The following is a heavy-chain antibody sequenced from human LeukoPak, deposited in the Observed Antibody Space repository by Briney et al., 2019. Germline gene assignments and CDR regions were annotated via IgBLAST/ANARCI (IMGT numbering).Heavy chain of an antibody. CDR3: ASRTEILPSGALGAFDI. J-gene: IGHJ3*02. CDR1: GYTFTPYY. Sequence: ASVKVSCTPSGYTFTPYYMHWVRQAPGQGLEWVGWINPKSGGTNDAQKFQGRVTMTRDTSISTAYMELSRLRSDDTAVYYCASRTEILPSGALGAFDIWGQGTMVTVSS. D-gene: IGHD3-10*01. V-gene: IGHV1-2*02. CDR2: INPKSGGT.